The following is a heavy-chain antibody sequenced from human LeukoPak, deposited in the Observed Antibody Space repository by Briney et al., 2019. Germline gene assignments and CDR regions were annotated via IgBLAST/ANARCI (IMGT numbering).Heavy chain of an antibody. Sequence: GRSLRLSCVASGFTFSSYAMHWVRQAPGKGLEWVAVISYDGNNKYYADSVKGRFTISRDNSKNTLYLQMNSLRAEDTAVYYCAKVAAPYYFGSGSSYALDIWGQGTMVTVSS. J-gene: IGHJ3*02. CDR2: ISYDGNNK. V-gene: IGHV3-30-3*01. D-gene: IGHD3-10*01. CDR1: GFTFSSYA. CDR3: AKVAAPYYFGSGSSYALDI.